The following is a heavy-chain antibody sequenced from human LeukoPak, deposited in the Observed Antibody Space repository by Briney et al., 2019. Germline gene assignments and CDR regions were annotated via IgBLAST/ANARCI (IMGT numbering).Heavy chain of an antibody. CDR2: ISSSSSSI. CDR3: ARENGYRLDY. Sequence: GGSLKLSCVASGFSFSTYWMSWVRQAPGKGLEWISYISSSSSSIYYADSVKGRFTISRDNARTSLYLQMDSLRVDDTAVYFCARENGYRLDYWGQGSLVSVSS. J-gene: IGHJ4*02. V-gene: IGHV3-48*04. D-gene: IGHD5-18*01. CDR1: GFSFSTYW.